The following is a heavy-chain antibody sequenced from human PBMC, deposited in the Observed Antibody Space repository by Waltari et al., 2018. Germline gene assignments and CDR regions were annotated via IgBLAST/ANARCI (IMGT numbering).Heavy chain of an antibody. D-gene: IGHD3-10*01. CDR2: ISGAGGLT. Sequence: EVQLVESGGGLVQPGGSLRLSCTASGFTFSSYAMSWVRQAPGKGLEWVSTISGAGGLTYYADSVKGRFTISRDNSKNTLYLQMNSLSAEDTALYYCAKPSRGFKELWAFDIWGQGTMVTVSP. CDR1: GFTFSSYA. CDR3: AKPSRGFKELWAFDI. J-gene: IGHJ3*02. V-gene: IGHV3-23*04.